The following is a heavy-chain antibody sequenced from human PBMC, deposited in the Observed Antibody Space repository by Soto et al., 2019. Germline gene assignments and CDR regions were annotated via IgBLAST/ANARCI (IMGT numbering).Heavy chain of an antibody. Sequence: GGSLRLSCAASGFTFSDYYMSWIRQAPGKGLEWVSYISSSGSTIYYADSVKGRFTISRDNAKNSLYLQMNSLRAEDTAVYYCARVEYLRHRHCSSTSCYGYYYYYMDVWGKGTTVTVSS. CDR3: ARVEYLRHRHCSSTSCYGYYYYYMDV. CDR2: ISSSGSTI. CDR1: GFTFSDYY. V-gene: IGHV3-11*01. D-gene: IGHD2-2*01. J-gene: IGHJ6*03.